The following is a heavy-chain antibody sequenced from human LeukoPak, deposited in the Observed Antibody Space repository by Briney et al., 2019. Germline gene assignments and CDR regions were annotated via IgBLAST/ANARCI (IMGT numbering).Heavy chain of an antibody. V-gene: IGHV1-69*04. Sequence: ASVKVSCKASGGTFSSYAISWVRQAPGQGLEWMGRIIPILGIANYAQKFQGRVTITADKSTSTAYMELSSLRSEDTAVYYCARGDRGVPKFDYWGQGTLVTVFS. CDR1: GGTFSSYA. J-gene: IGHJ4*02. D-gene: IGHD1-14*01. CDR3: ARGDRGVPKFDY. CDR2: IIPILGIA.